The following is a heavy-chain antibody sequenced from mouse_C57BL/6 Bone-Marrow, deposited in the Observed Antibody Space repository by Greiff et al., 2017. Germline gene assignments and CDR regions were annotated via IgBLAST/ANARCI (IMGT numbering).Heavy chain of an antibody. D-gene: IGHD3-3*01. CDR3: AIPGDRNAYAMDY. V-gene: IGHV1-74*01. J-gene: IGHJ4*01. CDR2: IQPSDSDT. Sequence: QVQLQQPGAELVKPGASVKVSCKASGYTFTSFWMHWVKQRPGQGLEWIGRIQPSDSDTTYNQKFKGKATLTLDISSSTAYMQLSSLTSEDSAVYYCAIPGDRNAYAMDYWGQGTTVTVSS. CDR1: GYTFTSFW.